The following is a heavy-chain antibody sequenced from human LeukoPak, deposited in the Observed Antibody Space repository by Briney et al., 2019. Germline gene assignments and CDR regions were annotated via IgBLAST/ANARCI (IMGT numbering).Heavy chain of an antibody. CDR1: GFTFSSHG. Sequence: GGTLRLSCAASGFTFSSHGMSWVRQAPGKGLEWVSTISGSGDNTYYADSVKGRFTISRDNSKNTLYLQMNSLRAEDTAVYYCARGLHYYDSSGYPSDAFDIWGQGTMVTVSS. J-gene: IGHJ3*02. CDR3: ARGLHYYDSSGYPSDAFDI. D-gene: IGHD3-22*01. CDR2: ISGSGDNT. V-gene: IGHV3-23*01.